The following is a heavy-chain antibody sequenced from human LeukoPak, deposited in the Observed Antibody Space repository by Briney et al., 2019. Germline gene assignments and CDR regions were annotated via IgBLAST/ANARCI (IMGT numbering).Heavy chain of an antibody. J-gene: IGHJ6*02. CDR3: ARLGGRVAVADTSGVDV. V-gene: IGHV4-59*08. CDR2: IYYSGST. CDR1: GDSIGFYF. Sequence: PSETLSLTCTVFGDSIGFYFWSWIRQPPGKGLEWIGYIYYSGSTTYNPSLKSRVTISVDTSKNQFSLKLNSVTAADTAVYYCARLGGRVAVADTSGVDVWGQGTTVIVSS. D-gene: IGHD6-19*01.